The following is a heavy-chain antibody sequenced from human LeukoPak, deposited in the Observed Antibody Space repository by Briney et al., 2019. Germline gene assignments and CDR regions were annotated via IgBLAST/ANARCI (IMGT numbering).Heavy chain of an antibody. CDR3: AREGSGYEPSYDY. CDR2: IIPILRIA. D-gene: IGHD5-12*01. V-gene: IGHV1-69*04. J-gene: IGHJ4*02. Sequence: ASVSVSCKASGGTFSSYAISWVRQAPGQGLEWMGRIIPILRIANYAQQFQGRVTITADKSTSTAYMELSSLISEDMAVYYCAREGSGYEPSYDYWGQGTLVTVSS. CDR1: GGTFSSYA.